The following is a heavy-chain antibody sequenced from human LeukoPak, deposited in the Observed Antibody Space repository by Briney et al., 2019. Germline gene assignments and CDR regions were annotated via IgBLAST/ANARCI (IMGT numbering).Heavy chain of an antibody. CDR2: ATTSSSYM. CDR1: GFTFSAYN. V-gene: IGHV3-21*01. CDR3: ARDPYSGGYGAYYYYYMDV. D-gene: IGHD6-19*01. J-gene: IGHJ6*03. Sequence: GGSLRLSCAASGFTFSAYNMNWVRRTPGKGLEWVSSATTSSSYMFYADSVRGRFTISRDNAENSLYLQMNSLRDEDTAVYYCARDPYSGGYGAYYYYYMDVWGKGTTVTVSS.